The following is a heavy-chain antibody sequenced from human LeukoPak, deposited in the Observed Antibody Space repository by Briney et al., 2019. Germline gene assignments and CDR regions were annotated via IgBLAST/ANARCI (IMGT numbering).Heavy chain of an antibody. D-gene: IGHD2-2*01. V-gene: IGHV3-48*04. CDR3: ASEAAASRDVSDY. CDR1: GFTFSNFW. CDR2: ITSSSSTI. Sequence: GGSLRVSCTVSGFTFSNFWMSWVRQAPGKGLEWVSYITSSSSTIYYADSAKGRFTISRDNAKNSLYLQMNSLRAEDTAVYCCASEAAASRDVSDYWGQGPLVTVSS. J-gene: IGHJ4*02.